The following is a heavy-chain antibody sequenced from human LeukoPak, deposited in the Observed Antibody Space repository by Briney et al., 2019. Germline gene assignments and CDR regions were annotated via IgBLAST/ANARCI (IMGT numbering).Heavy chain of an antibody. J-gene: IGHJ4*02. CDR2: IYYSGST. CDR3: ARTYIAAAGTNFDY. Sequence: SETLSLTCTVSGGSISSYYWSWIRQPPGKGLEWIGYIYYSGSTNYNPPLKSRVTISVDTSKNQFSLKLSSVTAADTAVYYCARTYIAAAGTNFDYWGQGTLVTVSS. V-gene: IGHV4-59*01. D-gene: IGHD6-13*01. CDR1: GGSISSYY.